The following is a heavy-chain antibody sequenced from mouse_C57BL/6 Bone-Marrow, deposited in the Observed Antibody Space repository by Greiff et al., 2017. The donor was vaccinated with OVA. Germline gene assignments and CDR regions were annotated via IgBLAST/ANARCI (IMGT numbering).Heavy chain of an antibody. Sequence: VQLQESGAELAKPGASVKLSCKASGYTFTSYWMHWVQQRPGQGLEWIGYINPSSGYTKYNQKFSDKGTLTADKSSSTAYMQLISLTYEDSAVYYSARGWLLPYFDDWGQGTTLTVSS. J-gene: IGHJ2*01. D-gene: IGHD2-3*01. CDR3: ARGWLLPYFDD. CDR2: INPSSGYT. V-gene: IGHV1-7*01. CDR1: GYTFTSYW.